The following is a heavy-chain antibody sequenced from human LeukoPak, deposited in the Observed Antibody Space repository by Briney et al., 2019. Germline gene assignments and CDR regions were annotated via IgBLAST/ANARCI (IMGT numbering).Heavy chain of an antibody. D-gene: IGHD1-26*01. Sequence: SETLSLTCTVSGGSLSSYYWSWIRQPPGKGLEWIGYIYTSGSTNYNPSLKSRVTISVDTSKNQFSLKLSSVTAADTAVYYCARLDSGSYRGYDYWGQGTLVTVSS. CDR1: GGSLSSYY. CDR3: ARLDSGSYRGYDY. J-gene: IGHJ4*02. V-gene: IGHV4-4*09. CDR2: IYTSGST.